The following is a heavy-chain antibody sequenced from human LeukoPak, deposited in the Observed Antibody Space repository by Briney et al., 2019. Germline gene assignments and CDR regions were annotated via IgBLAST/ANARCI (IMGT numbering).Heavy chain of an antibody. J-gene: IGHJ4*02. CDR2: INHSGST. CDR1: GGSISNYY. Sequence: SETLSLTCTVSGGSISNYYWSWIRQPPGKGLEWIGEINHSGSTNYNPSLKSRVTISVDTSKNQFSLKLNSVTAADTSVYYCARGLTGSRRYFDSWGQGTLVTVSS. D-gene: IGHD3-10*01. V-gene: IGHV4-34*01. CDR3: ARGLTGSRRYFDS.